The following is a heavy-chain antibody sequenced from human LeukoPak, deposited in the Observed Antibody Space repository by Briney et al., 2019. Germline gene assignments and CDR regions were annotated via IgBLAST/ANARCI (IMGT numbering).Heavy chain of an antibody. V-gene: IGHV3-11*04. Sequence: GGSLRLSCAASGFTFSVYYMSCIRDAPGGGGGWVSYIYSGGRNTYYADPGKGGLPISRDIPKKTLYLKRNTLRPEDTPLYYFERKAWLSLLFLEPPIDPAMDVWGHGTTVTVSS. CDR2: IYSGGRNT. CDR1: GFTFSVYY. J-gene: IGHJ6*02. CDR3: ERKAWLSLLFLEPPIDPAMDV. D-gene: IGHD3-3*01.